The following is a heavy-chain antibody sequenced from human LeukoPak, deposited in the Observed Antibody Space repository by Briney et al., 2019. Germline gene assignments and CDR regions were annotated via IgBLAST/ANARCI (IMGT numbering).Heavy chain of an antibody. V-gene: IGHV3-9*01. J-gene: IGHJ5*02. CDR1: GFAFDDYA. CDR3: AKAYYYGSGSYSDPFDP. Sequence: GGSLRLSCAASGFAFDDYAMHWVRQAPGKGLEWVSGISWNSGSIGYADSVKGRFTISRDNAKNSLYLQMNSLRAEDTALYYCAKAYYYGSGSYSDPFDPWGQGTLVTVSS. CDR2: ISWNSGSI. D-gene: IGHD3-10*01.